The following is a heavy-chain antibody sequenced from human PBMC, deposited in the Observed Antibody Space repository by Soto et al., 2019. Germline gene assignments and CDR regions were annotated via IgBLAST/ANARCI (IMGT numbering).Heavy chain of an antibody. CDR3: ARGDQPLRYFDWPYFDY. CDR1: GGTFSDYP. J-gene: IGHJ4*02. Sequence: QVQLVQSGAEVKKPGSSVKVSCRSSGGTFSDYPISWVRQAPGQGPEWMGGIIPILGTPHYAQKFQGRVTXTXXESTYTVYMELTGLTSEDTAEYFCARGDQPLRYFDWPYFDYWGQGTLVTVS. CDR2: IIPILGTP. D-gene: IGHD3-9*01. V-gene: IGHV1-69*16.